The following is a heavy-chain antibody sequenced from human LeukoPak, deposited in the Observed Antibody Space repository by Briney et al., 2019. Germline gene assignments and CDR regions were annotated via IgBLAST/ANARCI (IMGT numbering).Heavy chain of an antibody. V-gene: IGHV4-59*01. D-gene: IGHD1-26*01. CDR2: IYYSGST. J-gene: IGHJ4*02. Sequence: SETLSLTCTVSGGSISSYYWSWIRQPPGKGLEWIGYIYYSGSTNYNPSLKSRVTISVDTSKNQFSLKLSSVTAADTAVYYCASLSGRDVDYWGQGTLVTVSS. CDR1: GGSISSYY. CDR3: ASLSGRDVDY.